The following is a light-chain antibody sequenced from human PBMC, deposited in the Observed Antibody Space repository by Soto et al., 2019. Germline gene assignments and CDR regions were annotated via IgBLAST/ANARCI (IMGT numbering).Light chain of an antibody. Sequence: EIVLTQSPGTLSLSPGERATLSCRASETVRSSSLAWYQQKPGQAPRLLIYGAFHRATGIPDRFSGSGSGIDFNLTISRLEPEDFAVYYCQQYGSSLPYTFGQGTKLEIK. CDR3: QQYGSSLPYT. CDR1: ETVRSSS. CDR2: GAF. V-gene: IGKV3-20*01. J-gene: IGKJ2*01.